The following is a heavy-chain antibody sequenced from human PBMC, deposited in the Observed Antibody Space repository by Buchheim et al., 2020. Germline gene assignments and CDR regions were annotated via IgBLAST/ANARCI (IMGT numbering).Heavy chain of an antibody. Sequence: LQLQESGSGLVKPSQTLSLTCAVSGGSISSGGYSWSWIRQPPGKGLEWIGYIYHSGSTYYNPSLKSRVTISVDRSKNQFSLKLSSVTAAGTAVYYCARGAAAEGILWGQGTL. CDR1: GGSISSGGYS. CDR2: IYHSGST. D-gene: IGHD6-13*01. V-gene: IGHV4-30-2*01. J-gene: IGHJ4*02. CDR3: ARGAAAEGIL.